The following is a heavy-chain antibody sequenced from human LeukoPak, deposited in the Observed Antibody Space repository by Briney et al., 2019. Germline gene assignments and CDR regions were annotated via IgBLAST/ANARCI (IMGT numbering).Heavy chain of an antibody. V-gene: IGHV1-2*02. CDR3: AVVSSGWYRGWFDP. CDR2: INPNRGST. CDR1: GYTFTGYY. J-gene: IGHJ5*02. D-gene: IGHD6-19*01. Sequence: ASVKLSCKAFGYTFTGYYMHWVRQAPGQGLEWMGWINPNRGSTNYAQKFQGRVTMTRDTSISTTYMELSRLRSDDTAVYYCAVVSSGWYRGWFDPWGQGTLVIVSS.